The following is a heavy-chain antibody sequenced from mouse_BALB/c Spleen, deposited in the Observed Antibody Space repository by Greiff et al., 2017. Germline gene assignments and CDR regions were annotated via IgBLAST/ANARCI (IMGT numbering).Heavy chain of an antibody. V-gene: IGHV14-3*02. CDR3: ARSGWDEGYAMDY. Sequence: VQLQQSGAELVKPGASVKLSCTASGFNIKDTYMHWVKQRPEQGLEWIGRIDPANGNTKYDPKFQGKATITADTSSNTAYLQLSSLTSEDTAVYYCARSGWDEGYAMDYWGQGTSVTVSS. D-gene: IGHD4-1*01. CDR1: GFNIKDTY. J-gene: IGHJ4*01. CDR2: IDPANGNT.